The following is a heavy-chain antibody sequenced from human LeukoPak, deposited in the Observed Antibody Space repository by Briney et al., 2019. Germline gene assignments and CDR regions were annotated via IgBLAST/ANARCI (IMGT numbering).Heavy chain of an antibody. D-gene: IGHD5-18*01. CDR2: IILIFGTA. CDR3: ASWDTAMLHFDY. J-gene: IGHJ4*02. Sequence: ASVKVSCKASGGTFSSYAISWVRQAPGQGLEWMGGIILIFGTANYAQKFQGRVTITADESTSTAYMELSSLRSEDTAVYYCASWDTAMLHFDYWGQGTLVTVSS. CDR1: GGTFSSYA. V-gene: IGHV1-69*13.